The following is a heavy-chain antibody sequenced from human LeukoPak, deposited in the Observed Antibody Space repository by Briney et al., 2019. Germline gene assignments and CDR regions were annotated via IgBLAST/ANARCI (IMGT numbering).Heavy chain of an antibody. CDR3: VRGGGDLLTPESSNWFDP. V-gene: IGHV1-2*02. D-gene: IGHD2-21*02. CDR2: INPNSGGT. Sequence: GASVKVSCKASGYTFTGYYMHWVRQAPGQGLEWMGWINPNSGGTNYAQKFQGRVTMTRDTSISTAYMELSRLRSEDTAVYYCVRGGGDLLTPESSNWFDPWGQGTLVTVSS. CDR1: GYTFTGYY. J-gene: IGHJ5*02.